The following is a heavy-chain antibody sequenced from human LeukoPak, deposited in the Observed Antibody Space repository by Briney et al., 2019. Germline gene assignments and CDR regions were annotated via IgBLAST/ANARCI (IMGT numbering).Heavy chain of an antibody. CDR1: GFTFSNYW. Sequence: HGGPLRLSCAASGFTFSNYWMHWVRQAPGEALMWVSRIKSDGSSTTYADSVKGRFTISRDNSKNTLYLQMNSLRAEDTAVYYCARELDGCNWGDYWGQGTLVTVSS. CDR3: ARELDGCNWGDY. J-gene: IGHJ4*02. V-gene: IGHV3-74*01. D-gene: IGHD5-24*01. CDR2: IKSDGSST.